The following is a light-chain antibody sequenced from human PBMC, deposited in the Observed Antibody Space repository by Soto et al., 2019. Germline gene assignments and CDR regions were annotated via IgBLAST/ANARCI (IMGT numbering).Light chain of an antibody. V-gene: IGKV3-20*01. CDR2: GIS. J-gene: IGKJ1*01. CDR3: QQYDSSSPRT. CDR1: HTISSSY. Sequence: EIVLTQSPGTLSLSPGERATLSCRASHTISSSYLAWYQQKPGQAPRLLMYGISTRATGVPDRFRGSGSGTDFTLTITRLEPEDFAVYYCQQYDSSSPRTFGQGTKVEIK.